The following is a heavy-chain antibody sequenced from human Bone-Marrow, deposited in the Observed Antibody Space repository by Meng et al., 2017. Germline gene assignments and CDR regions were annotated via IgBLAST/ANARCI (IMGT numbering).Heavy chain of an antibody. D-gene: IGHD3-22*01. CDR2: ISYDGSNK. CDR3: ARVQYYDSSGYYFLYAFDI. CDR1: GFTFSSYA. V-gene: IGHV3-30*04. Sequence: LKISCAASGFTFSSYAMHWVRQAPGKGLEWVAVISYDGSNKYYADSVKGRFTISRDNAKNTLYLQMNSLRAEDTAVYYCARVQYYDSSGYYFLYAFDIWGQGTMVTVSS. J-gene: IGHJ3*02.